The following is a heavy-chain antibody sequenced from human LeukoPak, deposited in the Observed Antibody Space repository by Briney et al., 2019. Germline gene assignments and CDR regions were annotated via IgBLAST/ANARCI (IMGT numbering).Heavy chain of an antibody. D-gene: IGHD2-2*02. J-gene: IGHJ4*02. CDR1: GDSISSNY. V-gene: IGHV4-4*07. CDR3: ARGLYTYNVRYFDN. CDR2: IHISGST. Sequence: SETLSLTCTVSGDSISSNYWSWIRQSAGKGLEWIGRIHISGSTNYSPSLKSRVTMSVDMSKNQLSLRVRSVTAADTAVYYCARGLYTYNVRYFDNWGQGTLVTVSS.